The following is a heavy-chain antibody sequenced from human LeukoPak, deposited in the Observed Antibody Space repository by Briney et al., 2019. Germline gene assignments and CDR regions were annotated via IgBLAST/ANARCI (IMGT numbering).Heavy chain of an antibody. CDR3: AKDSDYYYDSSGYSWTFDY. CDR2: IKQDGSEK. J-gene: IGHJ4*02. Sequence: GSLRLSCAASGFTFGNYWMSRVRQAPGKGLEWVANIKQDGSEKYYVDSVKGRFTISRDSAKSSLYLQMNSLRAEDTAVYYCAKDSDYYYDSSGYSWTFDYWGQGTLVTVSS. V-gene: IGHV3-7*01. CDR1: GFTFGNYW. D-gene: IGHD3-22*01.